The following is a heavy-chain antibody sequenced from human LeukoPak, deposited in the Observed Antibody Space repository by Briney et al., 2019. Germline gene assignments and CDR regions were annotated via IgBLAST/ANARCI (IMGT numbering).Heavy chain of an antibody. CDR3: ARDESYCGGDCGNWFDP. J-gene: IGHJ5*02. V-gene: IGHV4-4*07. CDR1: GGSISSYY. Sequence: SETLSLTCTVSGGSISSYYWSWIRQPAGKGLEWIGRIYTSGSTNYNPSLKSRVTMSVDTSRNQFSLKLSSVTAADTAVYYCARDESYCGGDCGNWFDPWGQGTLVTVSS. D-gene: IGHD2-21*02. CDR2: IYTSGST.